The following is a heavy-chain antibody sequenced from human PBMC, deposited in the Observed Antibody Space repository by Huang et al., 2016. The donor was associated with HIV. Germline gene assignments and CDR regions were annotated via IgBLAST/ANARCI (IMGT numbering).Heavy chain of an antibody. D-gene: IGHD3-22*01. V-gene: IGHV1-69*01. CDR3: ATVDYYDTSGPQRGYFDN. CDR2: ISPNLGTA. J-gene: IGHJ4*02. Sequence: QVQLVQSGAEVKKPGSSVKVSCKASGGSFRNFAIDWVRQAPGQGLEWMGGISPNLGTANYAQKFQGRVTIIADEATSTAYMELSSLRSEDTAVYYCATVDYYDTSGPQRGYFDNWGQGTLVTVSS. CDR1: GGSFRNFA.